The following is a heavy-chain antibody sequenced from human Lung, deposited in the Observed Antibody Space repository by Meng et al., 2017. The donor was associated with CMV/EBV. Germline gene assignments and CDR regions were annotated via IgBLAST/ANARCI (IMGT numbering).Heavy chain of an antibody. CDR3: ARFEGPGEGVDY. CDR2: IFRTGTT. D-gene: IGHD2-21*01. J-gene: IGHJ4*02. CDR1: VDSFSSGDYS. Sequence: AVSVDSFSSGDYSWSWIRQPPGKGLEWIGYIFRTGTTYYNPSLKSRVTLSVDRSNNQFYLKLTAVTAADTAIYYCARFEGPGEGVDYWGQGTLVTVSS. V-gene: IGHV4-30-2*01.